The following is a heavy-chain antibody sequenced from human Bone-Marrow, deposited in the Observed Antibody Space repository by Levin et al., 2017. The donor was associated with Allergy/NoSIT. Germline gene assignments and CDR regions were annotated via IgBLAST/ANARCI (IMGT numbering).Heavy chain of an antibody. V-gene: IGHV3-23*01. J-gene: IGHJ4*02. D-gene: IGHD4-11*01. Sequence: HPGGSLRLSCAASRSTFSSYGMSWVRQAPGKGPEWVSTITDSGGATYYPDSVRGRFTISRDNSKNTLYLQMNSLRVEDTALYYCAKDSSNSWFDYWGQGTLVTVSS. CDR2: ITDSGGAT. CDR3: AKDSSNSWFDY. CDR1: RSTFSSYG.